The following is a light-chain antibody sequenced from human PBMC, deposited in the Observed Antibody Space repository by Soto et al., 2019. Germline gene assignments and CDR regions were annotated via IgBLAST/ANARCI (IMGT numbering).Light chain of an antibody. CDR3: QQYGRSPFT. CDR1: QSVSSNN. J-gene: IGKJ3*01. V-gene: IGKV3-20*01. CDR2: GAS. Sequence: EIVLTQSPGTLSLSPGERATLSCRASQSVSSNNLAWYQQRPGQAPRVVIYGASTRATGIPERFSGSGSGTAFTLTISRLEPEEFAVYYCQQYGRSPFTFGPGTKVDIK.